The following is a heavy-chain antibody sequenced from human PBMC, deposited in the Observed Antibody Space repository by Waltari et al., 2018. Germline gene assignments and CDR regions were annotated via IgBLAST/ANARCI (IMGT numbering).Heavy chain of an antibody. CDR3: ASTLAAPVGFFDY. CDR2: FYYSGST. D-gene: IGHD6-13*01. V-gene: IGHV4-59*01. CDR1: GYSFTSNW. Sequence: VQLVQPGAEVKNPGEALKISFKGAGYSFTSNWHGGGRQLAWKGLEWSGCFYYSGSTNYTPSLKSLVTISVDTSKNQFSLKLSAVTAADTAVYYCASTLAAPVGFFDYWGQGTLVTVSS. J-gene: IGHJ4*02.